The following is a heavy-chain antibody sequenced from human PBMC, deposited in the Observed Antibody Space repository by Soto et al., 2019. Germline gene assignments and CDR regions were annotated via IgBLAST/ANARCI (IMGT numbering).Heavy chain of an antibody. CDR1: GYTFTSYY. D-gene: IGHD6-19*01. Sequence: ASVKVSCKASGYTFTSYYMHWVRQAPGQGLEWMGIINPSGGSTSYAQKFQGRVTMTRDTSTSTVYMELSSLRSEDTAVYYCARTPSGWRYYYYGMDVWGQGTTVTSP. J-gene: IGHJ6*02. CDR2: INPSGGST. V-gene: IGHV1-46*01. CDR3: ARTPSGWRYYYYGMDV.